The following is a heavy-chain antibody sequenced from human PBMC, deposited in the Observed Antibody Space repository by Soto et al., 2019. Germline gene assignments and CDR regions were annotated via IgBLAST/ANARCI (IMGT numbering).Heavy chain of an antibody. Sequence: ASETLSLTCVFHDYSFSDYFWTWIRLSPGKRLEWIGEINDIGRTNYNPSLKSRVSISVDTSKNQVSLKLNSVTAADTAVYYCARALFTFTYGGQYVFDVWGQGTEVT. J-gene: IGHJ3*01. CDR2: INDIGRT. D-gene: IGHD3-16*01. V-gene: IGHV4-34*01. CDR1: DYSFSDYF. CDR3: ARALFTFTYGGQYVFDV.